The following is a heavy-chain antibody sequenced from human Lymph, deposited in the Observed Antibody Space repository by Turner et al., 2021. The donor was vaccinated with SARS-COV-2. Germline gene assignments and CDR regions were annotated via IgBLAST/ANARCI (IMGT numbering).Heavy chain of an antibody. Sequence: QVQLGQSGAEVQNPVSSVKVSCKASGGTFSTYVISWVRQAPGQGLEWMGGIIPIIGIANYAQKCQGRVTITADKSTSTAYMELSSLRSEDTAVYHCARRHSGNYDAFDIWGQGTMVTVSS. D-gene: IGHD1-26*01. CDR2: IIPIIGIA. CDR3: ARRHSGNYDAFDI. V-gene: IGHV1-69*10. J-gene: IGHJ3*02. CDR1: GGTFSTYV.